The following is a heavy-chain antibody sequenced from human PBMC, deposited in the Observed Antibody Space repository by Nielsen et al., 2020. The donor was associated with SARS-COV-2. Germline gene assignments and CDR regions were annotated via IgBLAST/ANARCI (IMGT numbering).Heavy chain of an antibody. J-gene: IGHJ4*02. Sequence: SETLSLTCTVSGGSISSGGYYWSWIRQHPGKGLEWIGYIYYSGNTFYNPSLKSRVTILVDTSKNQLSLKVTSVTAADTAVYYCAGLNDIWSGHKYYFDYWGQGALVTVSS. CDR2: IYYSGNT. V-gene: IGHV4-31*03. CDR3: AGLNDIWSGHKYYFDY. CDR1: GGSISSGGYY. D-gene: IGHD3-3*01.